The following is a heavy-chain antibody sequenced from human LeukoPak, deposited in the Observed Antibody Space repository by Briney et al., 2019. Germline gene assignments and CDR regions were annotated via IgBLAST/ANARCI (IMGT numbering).Heavy chain of an antibody. J-gene: IGHJ5*02. Sequence: AETLSLTCTVSGGSISIYYWSWIRQPPGKGLEWIGYIYYSGSTNFNPSLKSRVTLPVDTSKNQFSLKLSSVTAADTAVYYCARVLHYGDGRGWFDPWGQGTLVTVSS. CDR1: GGSISIYY. D-gene: IGHD4-17*01. V-gene: IGHV4-59*01. CDR3: ARVLHYGDGRGWFDP. CDR2: IYYSGST.